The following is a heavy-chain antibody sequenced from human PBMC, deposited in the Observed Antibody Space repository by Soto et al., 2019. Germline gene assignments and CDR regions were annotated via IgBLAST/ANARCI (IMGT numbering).Heavy chain of an antibody. D-gene: IGHD1-1*01. Sequence: GASVKVSCKASGYTFTSYGISWVRQAPGQGLEWMGWISAYNGNTNYAQKLQGRVTMTTDTSTSTAYMELNSLRAEDTAVYYCAMHDNAPDYWGQGTLVTVSS. CDR1: GYTFTSYG. J-gene: IGHJ4*02. CDR3: AMHDNAPDY. CDR2: ISAYNGNT. V-gene: IGHV1-18*01.